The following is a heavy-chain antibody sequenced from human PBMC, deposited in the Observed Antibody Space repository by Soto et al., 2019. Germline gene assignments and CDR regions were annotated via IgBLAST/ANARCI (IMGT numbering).Heavy chain of an antibody. CDR1: GYTFISYD. CDR2: MNPNSGNT. CDR3: ARAYSSTWYEEGY. V-gene: IGHV1-8*01. D-gene: IGHD6-13*01. Sequence: QVQLMQSGAEVRKPGASVKVSCKASGYTFISYDINWVRQAAGQELEWVGWMNPNSGNTGYAQTFQGRVTMTRDTSTSTAYMELSSLSSDDTAVYYCARAYSSTWYEEGYWGQGTLVTVSS. J-gene: IGHJ4*02.